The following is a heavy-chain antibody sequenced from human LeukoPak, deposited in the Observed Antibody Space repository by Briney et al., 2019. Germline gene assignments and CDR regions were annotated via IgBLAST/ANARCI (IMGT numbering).Heavy chain of an antibody. CDR3: AKERGIAAAGNWFDP. V-gene: IGHV3-9*01. D-gene: IGHD6-13*01. CDR1: GFTFSSYA. CDR2: ISWNSGSI. Sequence: GGSLRLSCAASGFTFSSYAMHWVRQAPGKGLEWVSGISWNSGSIGYADSVKGRFTISRDNAKNSLYLQMNSLRAEDTALYYCAKERGIAAAGNWFDPWGQGTLVTVSS. J-gene: IGHJ5*02.